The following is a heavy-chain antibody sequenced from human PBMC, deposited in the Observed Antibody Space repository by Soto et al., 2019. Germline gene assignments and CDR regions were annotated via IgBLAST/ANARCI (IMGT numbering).Heavy chain of an antibody. V-gene: IGHV3-48*02. CDR3: ARAEVGDLEWLLNYYYYGMDV. CDR1: GFTISSYS. D-gene: IGHD3-3*01. J-gene: IGHJ6*02. CDR2: ISSSSSTI. Sequence: GGSLRLSCAASGFTISSYSMNWVRQAPGKGLEWVSYISSSSSTIYYADSVKGRFTISRDNAKNSLYLQMNSLRDEDTAVYYCARAEVGDLEWLLNYYYYGMDVWGQGTTVTVSS.